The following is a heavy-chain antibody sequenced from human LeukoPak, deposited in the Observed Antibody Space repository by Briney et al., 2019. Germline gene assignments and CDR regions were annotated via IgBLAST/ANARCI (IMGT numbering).Heavy chain of an antibody. D-gene: IGHD2-21*01. Sequence: GGSLRLSCEASGFTFEDYGMTWVRQRPGKGLGYVCEINWNGDNPVYENSLRGRFTISRDNSKSTLYLQMNRLRSEDSAVYYCAREVYRFSVADLWGRGTLVTVAS. V-gene: IGHV3-20*04. CDR1: GFTFEDYG. J-gene: IGHJ2*01. CDR2: INWNGDNP. CDR3: AREVYRFSVADL.